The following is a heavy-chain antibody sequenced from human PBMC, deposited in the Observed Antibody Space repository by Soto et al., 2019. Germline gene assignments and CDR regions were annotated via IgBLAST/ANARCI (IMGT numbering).Heavy chain of an antibody. CDR2: ISYDGSNK. CDR1: GFTFSSYG. D-gene: IGHD3-16*02. CDR3: AKTYYDYTWGSYPENWFDP. J-gene: IGHJ5*02. V-gene: IGHV3-30*18. Sequence: GGSLRLSCAASGFTFSSYGMHWVRQAPGKGLEWVAVISYDGSNKYYADSVKGRFTISRDNSKNTLYLQMNSLRAEDTAVYYCAKTYYDYTWGSYPENWFDPWGQGTLVTAPQ.